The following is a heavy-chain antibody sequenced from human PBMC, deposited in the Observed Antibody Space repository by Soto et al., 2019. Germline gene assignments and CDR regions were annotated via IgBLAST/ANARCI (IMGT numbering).Heavy chain of an antibody. CDR1: GYIFSANY. D-gene: IGHD3-10*01. Sequence: ASVKVSCKASGYIFSANYIHWVRQAPGQGLEWLGWINPHSGATNYAQKFLGRVTMSADTSASTAYMDLARLKSDDTAVYYCVSAHALGFSCWIDPWGLGSLGTI. J-gene: IGHJ5*02. CDR2: INPHSGAT. CDR3: VSAHALGFSCWIDP. V-gene: IGHV1-2*02.